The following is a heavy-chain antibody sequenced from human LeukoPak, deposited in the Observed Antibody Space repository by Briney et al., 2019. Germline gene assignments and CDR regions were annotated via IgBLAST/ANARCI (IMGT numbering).Heavy chain of an antibody. CDR1: GYTFTSYG. CDR2: ISAYNGNT. CDR3: ATDGPITMVRGVLPDY. Sequence: GASVKVSCKASGYTFTSYGISWVRQAPGQGLEWMGWISAYNGNTNYAQKFQGRVTMTEDTSTDTAYMELSSLRSEDTAVYYCATDGPITMVRGVLPDYWGQGTLVTVSS. J-gene: IGHJ4*02. D-gene: IGHD3-10*01. V-gene: IGHV1-18*01.